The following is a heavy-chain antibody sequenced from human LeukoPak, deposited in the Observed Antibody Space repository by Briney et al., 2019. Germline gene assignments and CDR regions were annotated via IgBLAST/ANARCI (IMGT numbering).Heavy chain of an antibody. Sequence: PGGSLRLSCAASGSTFSSYAMTWVRQAPGKGLECVSPISDSGDNMYNADSVKGRFTISRDSAKNSLYLQMNSLRAEDTAVYYCARGPYSSNWYVDYWGQGTLVTVAS. CDR1: GSTFSSYA. D-gene: IGHD6-13*01. CDR2: ISDSGDNM. J-gene: IGHJ4*02. CDR3: ARGPYSSNWYVDY. V-gene: IGHV3-21*06.